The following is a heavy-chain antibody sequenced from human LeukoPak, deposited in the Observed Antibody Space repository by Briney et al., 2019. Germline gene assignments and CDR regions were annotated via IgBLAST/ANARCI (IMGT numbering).Heavy chain of an antibody. CDR3: AKGPSSIAAAGTWFDP. Sequence: GGSLRLSCAASGFTFPTSAINWVRQAPAKGLEWVSAISGSGGTPYYADSVKGRFTISRDNSKNTVYLQMNSLRAEDTALYYCAKGPSSIAAAGTWFDPWGQGALVTVSS. CDR1: GFTFPTSA. CDR2: ISGSGGTP. D-gene: IGHD6-13*01. J-gene: IGHJ5*02. V-gene: IGHV3-23*01.